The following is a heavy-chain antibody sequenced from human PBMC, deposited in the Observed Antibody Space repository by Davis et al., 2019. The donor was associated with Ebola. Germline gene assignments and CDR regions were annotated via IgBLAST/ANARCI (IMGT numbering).Heavy chain of an antibody. CDR3: ARAPWEAARVFDY. V-gene: IGHV1-3*01. CDR2: INAGNGNT. Sequence: ASVKVSCKASGYTFTSYAMHWVRQAPGQRLEWMGWINAGNGNTKYSQKFQGRVTITRDTSASTAYMELSSLRFEDTAVYYCARAPWEAARVFDYWGQGTLVTVSS. D-gene: IGHD6-6*01. J-gene: IGHJ4*02. CDR1: GYTFTSYA.